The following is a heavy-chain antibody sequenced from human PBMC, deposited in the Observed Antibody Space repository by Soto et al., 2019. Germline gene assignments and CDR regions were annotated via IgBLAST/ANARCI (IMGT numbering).Heavy chain of an antibody. CDR2: VSAYNGNK. J-gene: IGHJ1*01. CDR1: GYMFTTYG. CDR3: ARTGGGMAARPLEY. V-gene: IGHV1-18*04. Sequence: ASVKISCKASGYMFTTYGISWVRQVPGQGLEWMAWVSAYNGNKKYAQKFQDRITMTIDTSTSTVSMEFRSLTPDDTAIYYCARTGGGMAARPLEY. D-gene: IGHD6-6*01.